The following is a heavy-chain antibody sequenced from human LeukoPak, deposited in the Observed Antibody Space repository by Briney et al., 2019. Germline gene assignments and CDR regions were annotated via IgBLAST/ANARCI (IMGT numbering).Heavy chain of an antibody. CDR3: AKSSSWYFDY. V-gene: IGHV3-30*18. CDR2: ISYDGSNK. D-gene: IGHD6-13*01. Sequence: GGSLRLSCAASGFTFSSYGMHWVRQAPGKGLEWVAVISYDGSNKYYADSVKGRFTISRDNSKNTLYLQMNSLRAEDTAVYYCAKSSSWYFDYWGQGTLFTVSS. CDR1: GFTFSSYG. J-gene: IGHJ4*02.